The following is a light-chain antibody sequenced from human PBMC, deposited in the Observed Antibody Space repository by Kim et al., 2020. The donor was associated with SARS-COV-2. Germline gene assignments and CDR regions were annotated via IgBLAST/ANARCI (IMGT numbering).Light chain of an antibody. CDR3: SSYAGSITWV. CDR1: SSDVGGYNY. Sequence: GRSTTISSTRTSSDVGGYNYVSWYQQHPGKAPKLIIYDVSKRPSGVSNRFSGSKSGNTASLTISGLQAEDEADYYCSSYAGSITWVFGGGTQLTVL. CDR2: DVS. V-gene: IGLV2-14*03. J-gene: IGLJ3*02.